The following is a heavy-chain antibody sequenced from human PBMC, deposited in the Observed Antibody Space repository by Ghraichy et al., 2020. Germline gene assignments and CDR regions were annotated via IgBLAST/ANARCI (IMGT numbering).Heavy chain of an antibody. CDR3: ARDRFLGYCSGGSCYSIDY. CDR1: GFTFSTYS. Sequence: LSLTCAASGFTFSTYSMNWVRQAPGKGLEWVSYISSSSSTIYYADSVKGRFTISRDNAKNSLYLQMNSLRDEDTAVYYCARDRFLGYCSGGSCYSIDYWGQGTLVTVSS. D-gene: IGHD2-15*01. CDR2: ISSSSSTI. V-gene: IGHV3-48*02. J-gene: IGHJ4*02.